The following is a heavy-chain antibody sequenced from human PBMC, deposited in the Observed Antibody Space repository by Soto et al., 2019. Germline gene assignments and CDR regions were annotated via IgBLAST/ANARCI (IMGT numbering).Heavy chain of an antibody. Sequence: SETLSLTCTVSGGSISSSSYYWGWIRQPPGKGLEWIGSIYYSGSTYYNPSLKSRVTISVDTSKNQFSLKLSSVTAADTAVYYCVLAVAGTIIDYWGQGTLVTVSS. CDR2: IYYSGST. CDR1: GGSISSSSYY. CDR3: VLAVAGTIIDY. V-gene: IGHV4-39*01. D-gene: IGHD6-19*01. J-gene: IGHJ4*02.